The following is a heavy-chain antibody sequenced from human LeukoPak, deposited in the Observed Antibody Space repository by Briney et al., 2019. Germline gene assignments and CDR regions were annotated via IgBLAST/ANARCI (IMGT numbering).Heavy chain of an antibody. CDR2: IIPIFGTA. J-gene: IGHJ4*02. V-gene: IGHV1-69*13. CDR3: ARVPYYYDSGLDY. CDR1: EYTFTDYA. Sequence: ASVKVSCKASEYTFTDYAINWVRQAPGQRLEWMGGIIPIFGTANYAQKFQGRVTITADESTSTAYMELSSLRSEDTAVYYCARVPYYYDSGLDYWGQGTLVTVSS. D-gene: IGHD3-22*01.